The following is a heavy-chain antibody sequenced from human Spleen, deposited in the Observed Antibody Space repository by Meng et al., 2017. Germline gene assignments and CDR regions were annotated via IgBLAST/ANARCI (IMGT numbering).Heavy chain of an antibody. D-gene: IGHD6-13*01. CDR3: ARVAEQHYFDY. Sequence: VHLVESGGAVVQPVRSLRLSCAVSGFTFSNYGVHWVRQAPGKGLEWISYISTSGNTIYYTDSVKGRFAISRDNAKNSLYLQMSSLRAEDTAVYYCARVAEQHYFDYWGQGTLVTVSS. CDR2: ISTSGNTI. J-gene: IGHJ4*02. V-gene: IGHV3-48*04. CDR1: GFTFSNYG.